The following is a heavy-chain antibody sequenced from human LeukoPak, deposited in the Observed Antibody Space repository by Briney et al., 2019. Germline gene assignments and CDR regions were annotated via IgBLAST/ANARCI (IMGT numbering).Heavy chain of an antibody. CDR3: ARVVTVGIVFDY. V-gene: IGHV4-59*01. CDR1: GASISSYY. D-gene: IGHD3-16*02. CDR2: IYYSGST. J-gene: IGHJ4*02. Sequence: SETLSLTCTVSGASISSYYWSWIRQPPGKGLEWIGYIYYSGSTNYNPSLKSRVTISVDTSKNQFSLKLSSVTAADTAVYYCARVVTVGIVFDYWGQGTLVTVSS.